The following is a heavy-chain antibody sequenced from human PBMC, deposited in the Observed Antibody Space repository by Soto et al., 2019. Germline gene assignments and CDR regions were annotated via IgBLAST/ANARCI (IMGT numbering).Heavy chain of an antibody. D-gene: IGHD3-9*01. Sequence: SSETLSLTCTVSGGSISSGGYYWSWIRQHPGKGLEWIGYIYYSGSTYYNPSLKSRVTISVDTSKNQFSLKLSSVTAADTAVYYCARDLAYDKRTYYFDYWGQGTLVTVSS. CDR3: ARDLAYDKRTYYFDY. CDR1: GGSISSGGYY. CDR2: IYYSGST. J-gene: IGHJ4*02. V-gene: IGHV4-31*03.